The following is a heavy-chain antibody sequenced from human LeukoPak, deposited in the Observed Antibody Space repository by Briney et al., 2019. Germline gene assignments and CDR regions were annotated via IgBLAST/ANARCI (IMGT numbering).Heavy chain of an antibody. Sequence: GGSLRLSCAASGFTFTDYWMHWVRQAPGKGLVWVSRIYDDVSSAYYADSVKGRFTISRGSSKNMVHLQMNSLRAEDTAVYYCARASCGSCPFDPWGQGTLVTVSS. CDR2: IYDDVSSA. V-gene: IGHV3-74*01. J-gene: IGHJ5*02. CDR3: ARASCGSCPFDP. CDR1: GFTFTDYW. D-gene: IGHD2-15*01.